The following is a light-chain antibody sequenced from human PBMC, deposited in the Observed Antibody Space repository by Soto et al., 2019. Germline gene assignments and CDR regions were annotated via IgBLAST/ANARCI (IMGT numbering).Light chain of an antibody. CDR2: DVS. V-gene: IGLV2-14*01. Sequence: QSALTQPASVSGSPGESITISCTGTSSDVGAYNFVSWYQQDPGKAPKLMIYDVSSRPSGVSNRFSGSKSGHTASLTISGLQAEDEADYYSSSYTSSSTYVFGTGTKLTVL. CDR3: SSYTSSSTYV. CDR1: SSDVGAYNF. J-gene: IGLJ1*01.